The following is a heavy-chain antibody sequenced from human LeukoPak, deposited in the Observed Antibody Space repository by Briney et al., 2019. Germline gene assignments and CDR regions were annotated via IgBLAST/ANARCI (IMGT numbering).Heavy chain of an antibody. CDR2: ISGSGGST. CDR3: AKVYGDYVLRWFDP. Sequence: GGSLRLSCAASGFTFSSYAMSWVRQAPGKGLEWVSAISGSGGSTYYVDSVKGRFTISRDNSKNTLYLQMNSLRAEDTAVYYCAKVYGDYVLRWFDPWGQGTLVTVSS. J-gene: IGHJ5*02. D-gene: IGHD4-17*01. V-gene: IGHV3-23*01. CDR1: GFTFSSYA.